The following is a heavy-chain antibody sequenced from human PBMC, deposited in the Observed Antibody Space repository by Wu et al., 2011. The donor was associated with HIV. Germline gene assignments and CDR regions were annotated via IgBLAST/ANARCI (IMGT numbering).Heavy chain of an antibody. CDR2: IIPIFGTA. J-gene: IGHJ4*02. V-gene: IGHV1-69*06. CDR1: GYTFTGYY. CDR3: ARAYSSAAGQFDY. Sequence: QVQLVQSGAEVKKPGASVKVSCKASGYTFTGYYMHWVRQAPGQGLEWMGGIIPIFGTANYAQKFQGRVTITTDKSTTTAYMELSSLRSEDTAVYYCARAYSSAAGQFDYWGQGTLVTVSS. D-gene: IGHD6-25*01.